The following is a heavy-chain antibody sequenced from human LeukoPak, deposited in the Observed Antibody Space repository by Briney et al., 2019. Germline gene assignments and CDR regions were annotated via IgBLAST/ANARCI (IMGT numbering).Heavy chain of an antibody. V-gene: IGHV4-39*01. CDR2: IYYSGST. D-gene: IGHD5-24*01. Sequence: SETLSLTCTVSGGSISSSSYSWGWIRQPPGKGLEWIGSIYYSGSTYYNPSLKSRVTISVDTSKNQFSLKLSSVTAADTAVYYCASQEMATIGRFDYWGQGTLVTVSS. CDR3: ASQEMATIGRFDY. CDR1: GGSISSSSYS. J-gene: IGHJ4*02.